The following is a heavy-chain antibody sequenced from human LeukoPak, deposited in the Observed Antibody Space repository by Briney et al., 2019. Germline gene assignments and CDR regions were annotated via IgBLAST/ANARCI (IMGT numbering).Heavy chain of an antibody. CDR1: GYTFTTYG. D-gene: IGHD1-26*01. Sequence: ASVKVSCKASGYTFTTYGISWVRQAPGQGREWMGWISTYNGNTDYAQKLQGRVTMTTDTSTSTAYMELSRLTSDDTAVYYCAPSGTYFDYWGQGTLVTVSS. V-gene: IGHV1-18*01. J-gene: IGHJ4*02. CDR3: APSGTYFDY. CDR2: ISTYNGNT.